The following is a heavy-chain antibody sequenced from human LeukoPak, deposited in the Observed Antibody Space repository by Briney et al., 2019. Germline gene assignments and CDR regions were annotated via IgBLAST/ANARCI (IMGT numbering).Heavy chain of an antibody. J-gene: IGHJ5*02. CDR1: GGSFSGYY. Sequence: PSETLSLTCAVYGGSFSGYYWSWIRQPPGKGLGWIGEINHSGSTNYNPSLKSRVTISVDTSKNQFSLKLSSVTAADTAVYYCARGRYSSSWYGMSAWGQGTLVTVSS. CDR2: INHSGST. D-gene: IGHD6-13*01. V-gene: IGHV4-34*01. CDR3: ARGRYSSSWYGMSA.